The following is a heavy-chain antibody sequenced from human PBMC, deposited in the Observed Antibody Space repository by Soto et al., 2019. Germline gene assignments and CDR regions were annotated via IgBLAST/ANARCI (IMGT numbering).Heavy chain of an antibody. D-gene: IGHD2-8*01. V-gene: IGHV3-30*18. J-gene: IGHJ5*02. Sequence: GGSLRLSCAASGFTFSSYGMHWVRQAPGKGLEWVAVISYDGSNKYYADSVKGRFTISRDNSKNTLYLQMNSLRAEDTAVYYCAKDYRVLMPTAPWFDPSGQGTL. CDR3: AKDYRVLMPTAPWFDP. CDR2: ISYDGSNK. CDR1: GFTFSSYG.